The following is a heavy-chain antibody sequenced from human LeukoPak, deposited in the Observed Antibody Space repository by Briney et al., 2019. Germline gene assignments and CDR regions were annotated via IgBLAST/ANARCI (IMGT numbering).Heavy chain of an antibody. CDR1: GYTFTSYG. CDR2: ISAYSGNT. D-gene: IGHD5-12*01. V-gene: IGHV1-18*04. CDR3: ARDRASRPDRYSGYDYLAYYYGMDV. J-gene: IGHJ6*04. Sequence: ASVKVSCKASGYTFTSYGISWVRQAPGQGLEWMGWISAYSGNTNYAQKLQGRVTMTTDTSTSTAYMELRSLRSDDTAVYYCARDRASRPDRYSGYDYLAYYYGMDVWGKGTTVTVSS.